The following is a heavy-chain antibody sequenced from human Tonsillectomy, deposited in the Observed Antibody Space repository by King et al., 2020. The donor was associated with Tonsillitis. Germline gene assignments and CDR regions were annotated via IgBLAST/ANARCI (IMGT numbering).Heavy chain of an antibody. CDR3: AKDRDFWIPHGMDV. D-gene: IGHD3-3*01. CDR2: ISGSGGST. Sequence: VQLVESGGGLIQPGGSLRLSCAASGFTFSSYAMSWVRQAPGKGLEWVSGISGSGGSTYNADSVKGRFAISRDNSKNTLYLQMNSLRVEDTAVYYCAKDRDFWIPHGMDVWGQGPTVTVSS. CDR1: GFTFSSYA. V-gene: IGHV3-23*04. J-gene: IGHJ6*02.